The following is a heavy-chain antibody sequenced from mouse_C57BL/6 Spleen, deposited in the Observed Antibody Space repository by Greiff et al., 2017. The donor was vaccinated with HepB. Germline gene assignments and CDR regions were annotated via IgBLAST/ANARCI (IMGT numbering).Heavy chain of an antibody. CDR2: IYPGDGDT. CDR1: GYAFSSSW. CDR3: ARGETAQAFAY. J-gene: IGHJ3*01. D-gene: IGHD3-2*02. V-gene: IGHV1-82*01. Sequence: VQLQQSGPELVKPGASVKISCKASGYAFSSSWMNWVKQRPGKGLEWIGRIYPGDGDTNYNGKFKGKATLTADKSSSTAYMQLSSLTSEDSAVYLCARGETAQAFAYWGQGTLVTVSA.